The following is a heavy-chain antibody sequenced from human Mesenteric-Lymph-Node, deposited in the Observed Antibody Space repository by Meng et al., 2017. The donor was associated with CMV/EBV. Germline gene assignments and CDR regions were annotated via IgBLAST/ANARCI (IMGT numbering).Heavy chain of an antibody. CDR2: DSFDGSKK. CDR3: SKDQWDASSTLTGMDV. J-gene: IGHJ6*02. CDR1: GFTFSNYV. Sequence: GASLKISCAASGFTFSNYVMHWVRQAPGKGLEWVAMDSFDGSKKYYADSVQGRFAISRDNSKSISFLEMNSLRIEDAATYYCSKDQWDASSTLTGMDVWGQGTTVTVSS. V-gene: IGHV3-30*09. D-gene: IGHD1-26*01.